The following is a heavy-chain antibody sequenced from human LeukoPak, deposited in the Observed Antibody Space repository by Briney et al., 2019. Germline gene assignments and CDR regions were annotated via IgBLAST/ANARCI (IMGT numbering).Heavy chain of an antibody. D-gene: IGHD3-3*01. CDR3: AKENDFWSGPEG. J-gene: IGHJ4*02. CDR2: IQFDGSNK. Sequence: GGSLRLSCVTSGFIFSNYGMHWVRQAPGKGLGWPTFIQFDGSNKLYADSVKGRFTVSRDTSKNTVYLQMTSLRVEDTAVYYCAKENDFWSGPEGWGQGTLVTVSS. V-gene: IGHV3-30*02. CDR1: GFIFSNYG.